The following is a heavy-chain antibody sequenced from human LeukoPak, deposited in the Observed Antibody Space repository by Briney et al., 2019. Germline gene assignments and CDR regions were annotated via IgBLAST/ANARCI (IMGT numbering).Heavy chain of an antibody. V-gene: IGHV3-7*01. Sequence: PGGSLRLSCEASGFTFSSYWMSWVRQAPGKGLEWVANIRQDGSEKYYVDSVKGRFTISRDNAKNSLYLQMNSLRAEDTAVYYCARDHGDFSFDYWGQGTLVTVSS. CDR2: IRQDGSEK. J-gene: IGHJ4*02. D-gene: IGHD4-17*01. CDR1: GFTFSSYW. CDR3: ARDHGDFSFDY.